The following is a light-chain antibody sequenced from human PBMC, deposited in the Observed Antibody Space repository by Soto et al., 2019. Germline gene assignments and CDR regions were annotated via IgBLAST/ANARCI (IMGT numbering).Light chain of an antibody. CDR2: GAS. CDR1: QSVSNK. V-gene: IGKV3-15*01. CDR3: QMYNNWWT. Sequence: EIVMTQSPATLSVSPGERATLSCRASQSVSNKVAWYQKKPGQAPRLLIYGASTRATGIPARFSGSGYGTEFTLTISSRQSEDFAFYYCQMYNNWWTFGQGTRVDI. J-gene: IGKJ1*01.